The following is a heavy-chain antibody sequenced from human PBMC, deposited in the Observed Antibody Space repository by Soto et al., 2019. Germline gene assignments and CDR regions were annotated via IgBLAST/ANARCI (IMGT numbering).Heavy chain of an antibody. D-gene: IGHD3-22*01. Sequence: GGSLRLSCAASGFTFSNAWMSWVRQAPGKGLEWVGRIKSKTDGGTTDYAAPVKGRFTISRDDSKNTLYLQMNSLKTEDTAVYYCTPERMYYYDSSGYSYFAYWGQGTLVTVSS. CDR1: GFTFSNAW. V-gene: IGHV3-15*01. J-gene: IGHJ4*02. CDR3: TPERMYYYDSSGYSYFAY. CDR2: IKSKTDGGTT.